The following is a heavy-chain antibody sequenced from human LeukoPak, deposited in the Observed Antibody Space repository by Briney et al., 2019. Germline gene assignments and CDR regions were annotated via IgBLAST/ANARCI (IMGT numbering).Heavy chain of an antibody. Sequence: GGSLRLSCAASGFTFSSYGMHWVRQAPGKGLEWVAFIRYDGSNKYYADSVQGRFTISRDNSKNTLYLQMNSLRAEDTAVYYCAKDRASSGYYDYWGQGTLVTVSS. J-gene: IGHJ4*02. CDR1: GFTFSSYG. D-gene: IGHD3-22*01. CDR3: AKDRASSGYYDY. V-gene: IGHV3-30*02. CDR2: IRYDGSNK.